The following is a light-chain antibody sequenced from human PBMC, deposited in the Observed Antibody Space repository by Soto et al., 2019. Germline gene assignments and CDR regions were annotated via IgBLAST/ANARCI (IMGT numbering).Light chain of an antibody. Sequence: QSVLTQPPSVSAAPGQKVTMSCSGSRSNLYKDYVSWYQLLPGRAPKLLIYDNNKRPSGMPERFSRSKSGSSTTLGITEVQLGDEAEYYCSTWESSLTAVVFGGGTKLTVL. CDR3: STWESSLTAVV. V-gene: IGLV1-51*01. CDR1: RSNLYKDY. CDR2: DNN. J-gene: IGLJ2*01.